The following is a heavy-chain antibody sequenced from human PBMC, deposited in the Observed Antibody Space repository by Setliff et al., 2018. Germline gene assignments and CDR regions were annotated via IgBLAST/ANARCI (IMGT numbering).Heavy chain of an antibody. V-gene: IGHV3-30*02. CDR2: TRYDGSSK. CDR1: GFTLRNSG. Sequence: GGSLRLSCAASGFTLRNSGMHWVRQAPGKGPEWVAFTRYDGSSKYHADSVKGRFTISRDNSKNTLYLQMNSLKPEDTAVYYCVKVSGRFDAGFDSWGQGTLVTVSS. D-gene: IGHD3-3*01. J-gene: IGHJ4*02. CDR3: VKVSGRFDAGFDS.